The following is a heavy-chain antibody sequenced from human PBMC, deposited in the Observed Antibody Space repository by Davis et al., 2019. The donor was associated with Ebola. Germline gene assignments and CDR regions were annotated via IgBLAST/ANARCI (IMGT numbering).Heavy chain of an antibody. CDR3: ARVPGSGWSSWFDP. Sequence: GESLKISCAASGFTFSSYWMHWVRQAPGKGLVWVSRINSDGSSTSYADSVKGRFTISRDNAKNTLYLQMNSLRAEDTAVYYCARVPGSGWSSWFDPWGQGTLVTVSS. D-gene: IGHD6-19*01. CDR1: GFTFSSYW. CDR2: INSDGSST. V-gene: IGHV3-74*01. J-gene: IGHJ5*02.